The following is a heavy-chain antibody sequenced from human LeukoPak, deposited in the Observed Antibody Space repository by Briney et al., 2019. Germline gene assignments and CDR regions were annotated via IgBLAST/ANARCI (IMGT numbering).Heavy chain of an antibody. CDR3: ARAPIAAAEYFQH. CDR2: IYHSGST. D-gene: IGHD6-13*01. V-gene: IGHV4-4*02. CDR1: GGTISSINW. J-gene: IGHJ1*01. Sequence: PSETLSLTCAVSGGTISSINWWGWVRRPPGKGRKRFGEIYHSGSTNYNPSLESRVTISVDKSKNQFSLKLSSVTAADTAVYYCARAPIAAAEYFQHWGQGTLVTVSS.